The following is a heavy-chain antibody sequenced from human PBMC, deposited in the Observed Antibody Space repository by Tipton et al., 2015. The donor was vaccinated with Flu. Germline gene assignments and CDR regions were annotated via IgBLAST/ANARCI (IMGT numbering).Heavy chain of an antibody. CDR2: IYYSGST. D-gene: IGHD4-11*01. CDR3: ARRDYSNYVSDPKNWFDS. Sequence: TLSLTCTVSGGSVISGSYYWSWIRQPPGKGLEWIGYIYYSGSTNYNPSLKSRVTISLDTSKNQFSLKLSSVTATDTAVYYCARRDYSNYVSDPKNWFDSWGQGTLVTVSS. J-gene: IGHJ5*01. V-gene: IGHV4-61*01. CDR1: GGSVISGSYY.